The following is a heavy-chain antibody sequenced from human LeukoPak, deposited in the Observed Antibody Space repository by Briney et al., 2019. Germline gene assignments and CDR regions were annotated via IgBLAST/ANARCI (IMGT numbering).Heavy chain of an antibody. CDR1: GFSFSSYA. CDR2: ISGSGDST. J-gene: IGHJ4*02. CDR3: AKELPSGYALDY. Sequence: GGSLRLSCAASGFSFSSYAMSWVRQAPGRGLEWVSAISGSGDSTYYADSVKGRFTISRDNSKNTLYLQMNSLRAEDTAVYYCAKELPSGYALDYWGQGTLVTVSS. V-gene: IGHV3-23*01. D-gene: IGHD5-12*01.